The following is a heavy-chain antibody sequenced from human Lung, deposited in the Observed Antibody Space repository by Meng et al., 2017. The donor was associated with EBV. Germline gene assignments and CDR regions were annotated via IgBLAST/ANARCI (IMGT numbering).Heavy chain of an antibody. J-gene: IGHJ5*02. V-gene: IGHV1-2*04. D-gene: IGHD1-26*01. Sequence: QVQRVQSGAGGKKPGALVKGSTKASGGTFSSYAIRWVRQEPGQGLEWRGWINPNTGGTKYAQKFQGWVTLTRDTSISTAYMELSRLRSDDTAVYYCARGRYELIWGLFDPWGQGTLVTVSS. CDR3: ARGRYELIWGLFDP. CDR1: GGTFSSYA. CDR2: INPNTGGT.